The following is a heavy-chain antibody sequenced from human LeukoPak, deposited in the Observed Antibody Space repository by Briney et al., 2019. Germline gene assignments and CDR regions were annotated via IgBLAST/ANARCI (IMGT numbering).Heavy chain of an antibody. CDR3: ARLSGWYYYYGMDV. V-gene: IGHV3-21*01. CDR2: ISTTSSYI. J-gene: IGHJ6*02. CDR1: GSTFSTES. Sequence: GGSLRLSCAASGSTFSTESMNWVRQAPGKGLEWVASISTTSSYIYYADSVKGRFTISRDNAKNSLYLQMNSLRAEDTAVYYCARLSGWYYYYGMDVWGQGTTVTVSS. D-gene: IGHD6-19*01.